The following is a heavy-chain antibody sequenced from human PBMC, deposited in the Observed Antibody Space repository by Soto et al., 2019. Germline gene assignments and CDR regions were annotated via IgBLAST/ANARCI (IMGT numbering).Heavy chain of an antibody. D-gene: IGHD6-19*01. CDR1: GGSISSGGYY. V-gene: IGHV4-31*03. Sequence: SETLSLTCTVSGGSISSGGYYWSWLRQHPGKGLEWIGYIYYSGSTYYNPSLKSRVTISVDTSKNHFSLRLSSVTAADTAVYYCAREYSSGWYVAFDIWGQGTMVTVSS. CDR2: IYYSGST. CDR3: AREYSSGWYVAFDI. J-gene: IGHJ3*02.